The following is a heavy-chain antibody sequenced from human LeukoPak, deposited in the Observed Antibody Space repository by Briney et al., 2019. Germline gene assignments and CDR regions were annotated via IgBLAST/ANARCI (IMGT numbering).Heavy chain of an antibody. Sequence: XSGNTGYAQKFQGRVTITRNTSISTAYMELSSLRSEDTAVYYCAREVTYDFWSGYYPARGWFDPWGQGTLVTVSS. J-gene: IGHJ5*02. D-gene: IGHD3-3*01. CDR3: AREVTYDFWSGYYPARGWFDP. CDR2: XSGNT. V-gene: IGHV1-8*03.